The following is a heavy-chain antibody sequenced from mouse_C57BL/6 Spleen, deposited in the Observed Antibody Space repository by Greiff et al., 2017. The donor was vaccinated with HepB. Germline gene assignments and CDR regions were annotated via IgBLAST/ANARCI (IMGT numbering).Heavy chain of an antibody. CDR1: GFTFSDYG. V-gene: IGHV5-17*01. CDR2: ISSGSSTI. J-gene: IGHJ3*01. Sequence: EVNLVESGGGLVKPGGSLKLSCAASGFTFSDYGMHWVRQAPEKGLEWVAYISSGSSTIYYADTVKGRFTISRDNAKNTLFLQMTSLRSEDTAMYYCARPRDYYGSRWSVAYWGQGTLVTVSA. D-gene: IGHD1-1*01. CDR3: ARPRDYYGSRWSVAY.